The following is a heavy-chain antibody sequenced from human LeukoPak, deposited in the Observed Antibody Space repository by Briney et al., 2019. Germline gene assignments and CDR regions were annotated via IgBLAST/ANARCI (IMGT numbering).Heavy chain of an antibody. V-gene: IGHV1-69*05. Sequence: SVKVSCKASGGTFSSYAISWVRQAPGQGLEWMGGIIPIFGTANYAQKFQGRVTITTDESTGTAYMELSSLRSEDTAVYYCARDSSGYHLSLGGWGQGTLVTVSS. CDR2: IIPIFGTA. J-gene: IGHJ4*02. CDR3: ARDSSGYHLSLGG. D-gene: IGHD3-22*01. CDR1: GGTFSSYA.